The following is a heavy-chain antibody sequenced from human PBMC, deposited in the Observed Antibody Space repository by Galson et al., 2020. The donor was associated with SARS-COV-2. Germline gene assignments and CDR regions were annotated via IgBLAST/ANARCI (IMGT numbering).Heavy chain of an antibody. Sequence: GESLKIYCAAYGFTFSRHPMHWVRHAPDTGLEWVEQIFFAGSDKYYGDSVKGRFTLSRDSSKNTVYLQMNNLRADDTAVYYCARDGQTSSGWAFDYWGQGTLVTVSS. V-gene: IGHV3-33*01. CDR3: ARDGQTSSGWAFDY. D-gene: IGHD6-19*01. J-gene: IGHJ4*02. CDR1: GFTFSRHP. CDR2: IFFAGSDK.